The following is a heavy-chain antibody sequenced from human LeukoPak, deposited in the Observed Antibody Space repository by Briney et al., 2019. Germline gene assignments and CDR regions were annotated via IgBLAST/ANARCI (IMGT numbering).Heavy chain of an antibody. V-gene: IGHV1-69-2*01. CDR1: GYTFTDYY. J-gene: IGHJ3*02. Sequence: GASVKVSCNASGYTFTDYYLHRVQQAPGKGLEWMGRVDPEDGEAIYAQKFQGRVTMTADTSTDTAYMELSSLKFEDTAMYFCATDLRGTTATFDIWGQGTMVTVSS. CDR3: ATDLRGTTATFDI. CDR2: VDPEDGEA. D-gene: IGHD4-11*01.